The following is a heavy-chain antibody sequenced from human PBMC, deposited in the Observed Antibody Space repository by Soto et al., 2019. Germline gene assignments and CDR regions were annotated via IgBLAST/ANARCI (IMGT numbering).Heavy chain of an antibody. CDR2: TYYRSKWYN. J-gene: IGHJ6*02. CDR1: GDSVSGNSAA. CDR3: AREGGQQLVARYYYDHLSV. V-gene: IGHV6-1*01. Sequence: PSPTLSLTCAISGDSVSGNSAAWNWIRQSPSRGLEWLGRTYYRSKWYNDYAVSVKSRITINPDTSKNQFSLQLNSVTPEDTAMYYCAREGGQQLVARYYYDHLSVSGQGTTVTGSS. D-gene: IGHD6-13*01.